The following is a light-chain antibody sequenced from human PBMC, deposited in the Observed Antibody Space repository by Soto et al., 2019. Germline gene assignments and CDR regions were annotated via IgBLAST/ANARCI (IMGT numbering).Light chain of an antibody. CDR3: QQYSIFSLT. J-gene: IGKJ4*01. CDR1: QSISSW. CDR2: KAS. Sequence: DIQMTQSPSTLSASVGDRVTITCRASQSISSWLAWYQQKPGKAPKLLIYKASSVESGVPSRFSGSGSGTEFILTISSLQPDDFATYYCQQYSIFSLTFGGGTKVEIK. V-gene: IGKV1-5*03.